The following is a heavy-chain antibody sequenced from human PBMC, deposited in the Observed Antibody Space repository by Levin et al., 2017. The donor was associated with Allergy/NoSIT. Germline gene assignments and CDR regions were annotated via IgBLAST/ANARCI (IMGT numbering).Heavy chain of an antibody. CDR1: GFTFSSYG. Sequence: AGGSLRLSCAASGFTFSSYGMHWVRQAPGKGLEWVAVISYDGSNKYYADSVKGRFTISRDNSKNTLYLQMNSLRAEDTAVYYCAKDDYSNYPYDYYGMDVWGQGTTVTVSS. CDR2: ISYDGSNK. CDR3: AKDDYSNYPYDYYGMDV. J-gene: IGHJ6*02. V-gene: IGHV3-30*18. D-gene: IGHD4-11*01.